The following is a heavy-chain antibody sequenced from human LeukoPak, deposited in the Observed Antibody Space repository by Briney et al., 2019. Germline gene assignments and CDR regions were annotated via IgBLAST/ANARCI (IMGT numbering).Heavy chain of an antibody. D-gene: IGHD3-3*01. CDR2: ISYDGSNK. V-gene: IGHV3-30*03. CDR3: ARDFGILEWLYFDY. J-gene: IGHJ4*02. Sequence: GGSLRLSCAASGFTFSSNAMHWVRQAPGKGLEWVAVISYDGSNKYYADSVKGRFTISRDSSKNTLYLQMNSLRAEDTAVYYCARDFGILEWLYFDYWGQGTLVTVSS. CDR1: GFTFSSNA.